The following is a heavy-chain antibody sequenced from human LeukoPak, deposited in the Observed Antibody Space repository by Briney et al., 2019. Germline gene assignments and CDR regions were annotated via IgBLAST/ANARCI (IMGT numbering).Heavy chain of an antibody. CDR1: GGSISSGSYY. D-gene: IGHD5-24*01. J-gene: IGHJ3*02. CDR2: MHTSGST. V-gene: IGHV4-61*02. CDR3: ARGFWPGDGYLSDAFDM. Sequence: SETLSLTCTVSGGSISSGSYYWSWIRQPAGKGLEWIGRMHTSGSTNYNPSLKSRLTMAVDTSKNQFSLKLSSVTAADTAVYYCARGFWPGDGYLSDAFDMWSQGTMVTVSS.